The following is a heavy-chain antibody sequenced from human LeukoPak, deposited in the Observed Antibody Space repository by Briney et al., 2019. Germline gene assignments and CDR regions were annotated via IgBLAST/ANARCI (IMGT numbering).Heavy chain of an antibody. CDR2: ISSSSSYK. V-gene: IGHV3-21*01. CDR3: ARAGSSGFYFDY. J-gene: IGHJ4*02. Sequence: GGSLRLSCAASGFTFSSYRMNWVRQAPGKGLEWVSFISSSSSYKYYADSVKGRFTISRDNAKNSLYLQMNSLRAEDTAVYYCARAGSSGFYFDYWGQGTLVTVSS. CDR1: GFTFSSYR. D-gene: IGHD3-22*01.